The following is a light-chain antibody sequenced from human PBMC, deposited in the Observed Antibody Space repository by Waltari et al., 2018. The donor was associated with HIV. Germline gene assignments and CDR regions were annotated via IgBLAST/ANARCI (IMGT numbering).Light chain of an antibody. CDR3: AAWDDSLDGYV. Sequence: QSVLTQPPSASGTPGQRVTISCSGSSSNIDRNTVNWYQQFPGTNPKVVIYRSKQRPSGVPDRYAGARFGTSACLDTSGLQSEEEAHYYCAAWDDSLDGYVFRPVTEVTVL. CDR2: RSK. V-gene: IGLV1-44*01. CDR1: SSNIDRNT. J-gene: IGLJ1*01.